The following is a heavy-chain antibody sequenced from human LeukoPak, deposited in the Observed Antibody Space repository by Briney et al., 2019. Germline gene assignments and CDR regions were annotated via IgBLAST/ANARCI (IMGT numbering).Heavy chain of an antibody. D-gene: IGHD1-20*01. Sequence: PPETLSLTRALPNESFSGYIWSCLRHRPGGGLECIVDINYSGSSHYNPSLKNRAVMSIDTSTNEFSLSLNSVTAADRAGHSCARGKGYTWDQIYFVYWGLGTLVTVSS. J-gene: IGHJ4*01. CDR2: INYSGSS. CDR3: ARGKGYTWDQIYFVY. V-gene: IGHV4-34*01. CDR1: NESFSGYI.